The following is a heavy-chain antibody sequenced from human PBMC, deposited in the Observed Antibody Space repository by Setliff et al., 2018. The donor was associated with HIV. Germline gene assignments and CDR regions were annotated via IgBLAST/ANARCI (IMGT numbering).Heavy chain of an antibody. CDR3: ARDHYDMLTGYYRDYYYMDV. CDR2: ISAYSGNT. D-gene: IGHD3-9*01. J-gene: IGHJ6*03. V-gene: IGHV1-18*01. Sequence: ASVKVSCKASGYTFTSYGISWVRQAPGQGLEWMGWISAYSGNTNYAQKFQGRVTMTTDTSTSTAYMELRSLRSDDTAVYYCARDHYDMLTGYYRDYYYMDVWGKGTTVTVSS. CDR1: GYTFTSYG.